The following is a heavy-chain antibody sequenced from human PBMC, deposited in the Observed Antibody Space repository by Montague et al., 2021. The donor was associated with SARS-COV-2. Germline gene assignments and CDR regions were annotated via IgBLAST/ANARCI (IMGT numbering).Heavy chain of an antibody. V-gene: IGHV4-31*03. CDR2: IYYSGST. CDR1: GGSISSGGYY. Sequence: TLSLTCTVSGGSISSGGYYWSWIRQHPGKGLEWIGYIYYSGSTXYNPSLKSRVTISVDTSKNQFSLKLSSVTAADTAVYYCARATAGPAAIFMGSPRPIDAFDIWGQGTMVTVSS. D-gene: IGHD2-2*01. CDR3: ARATAGPAAIFMGSPRPIDAFDI. J-gene: IGHJ3*02.